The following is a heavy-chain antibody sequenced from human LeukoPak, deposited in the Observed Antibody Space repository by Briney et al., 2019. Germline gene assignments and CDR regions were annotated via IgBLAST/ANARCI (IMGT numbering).Heavy chain of an antibody. J-gene: IGHJ4*02. CDR3: ARMIGLGEVSPYFDY. D-gene: IGHD3-16*02. CDR1: GYSFTTYW. Sequence: NPGESLKISCKASGYSFTTYWIAWVRQMPGKGLEWMGIIYPRDSDIRYRPPFQGQVTISADKSISTAYLQWSSLKASDTAIYYCARMIGLGEVSPYFDYWGQGSLVTVSS. CDR2: IYPRDSDI. V-gene: IGHV5-51*01.